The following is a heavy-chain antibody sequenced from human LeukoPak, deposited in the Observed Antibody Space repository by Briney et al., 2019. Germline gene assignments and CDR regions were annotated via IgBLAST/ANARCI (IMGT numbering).Heavy chain of an antibody. D-gene: IGHD6-13*01. CDR2: ISYDGSNK. J-gene: IGHJ6*03. Sequence: GGSLRLSCAASGFTFSSYAMHWVRQAPGKGLEWVEVISYDGSNKYYADSVKGRFTISRDNSKNTQYLQMNSLRAEDTAVYYCARGKGIAAAGTFPSHYYYYMDVWSKGTTVTVSS. CDR1: GFTFSSYA. V-gene: IGHV3-30*01. CDR3: ARGKGIAAAGTFPSHYYYYMDV.